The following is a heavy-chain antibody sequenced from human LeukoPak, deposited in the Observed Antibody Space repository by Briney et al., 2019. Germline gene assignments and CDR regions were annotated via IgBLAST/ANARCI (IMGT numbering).Heavy chain of an antibody. Sequence: GGSLRLSCAASGFTFTSHWMAWVRQAPGKGLEWVANIHQDGSQKYYVDSVKGRFTISRDNAKNSLYLQMNSLRTEDTALYYCAKELDSSSWYPSEYFDYWGQGTLVTVSS. D-gene: IGHD6-13*01. CDR3: AKELDSSSWYPSEYFDY. V-gene: IGHV3-7*03. CDR1: GFTFTSHW. J-gene: IGHJ4*02. CDR2: IHQDGSQK.